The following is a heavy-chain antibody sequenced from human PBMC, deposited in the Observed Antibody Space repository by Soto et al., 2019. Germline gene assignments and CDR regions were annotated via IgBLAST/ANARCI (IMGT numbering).Heavy chain of an antibody. CDR2: MNPYNSNT. V-gene: IGHV1-8*01. J-gene: IGHJ4*02. CDR3: ARGGDFDF. Sequence: QVQLVQSGAEVKKPGASVKVSCKASGYPFTTYDINWVRQATGQGLEWMGWMNPYNSNTGYAQRFQGRVTLTWDTSISTAYMELSSLTSEDTAIYYCARGGDFDFWGQGTLVSVSS. CDR1: GYPFTTYD. D-gene: IGHD7-27*01.